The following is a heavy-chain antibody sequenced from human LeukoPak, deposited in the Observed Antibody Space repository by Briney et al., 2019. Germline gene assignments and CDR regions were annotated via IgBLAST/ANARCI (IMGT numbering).Heavy chain of an antibody. J-gene: IGHJ4*02. Sequence: GRSLRLSCAASGFTFSSYAMHWVRQAPGKGLEWVAVISYDGSNKYYADSAKGRFTISRDNSKNTLYLQMNSLRAEDTAVYYCARGASPSPYDTWDYWGQGTLVTVSS. CDR3: ARGASPSPYDTWDY. D-gene: IGHD3-22*01. CDR2: ISYDGSNK. V-gene: IGHV3-30-3*01. CDR1: GFTFSSYA.